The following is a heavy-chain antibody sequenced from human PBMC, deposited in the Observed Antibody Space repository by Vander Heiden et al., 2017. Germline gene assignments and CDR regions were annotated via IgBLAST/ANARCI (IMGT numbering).Heavy chain of an antibody. CDR1: GFTFSSYW. Sequence: EMQLVESGGGLVQPGGSLRLSCAASGFTFSSYWMSWVRQAPGKGLEWVANIKQDGSEKYYVDSVKGRFTISRDNAKNSLYLQMNSLRAEDTAVYYCARDSYSSSWYGVESPYYYYYYGMDVWGQGTTVTVSS. V-gene: IGHV3-7*01. CDR3: ARDSYSSSWYGVESPYYYYYYGMDV. J-gene: IGHJ6*02. D-gene: IGHD6-13*01. CDR2: IKQDGSEK.